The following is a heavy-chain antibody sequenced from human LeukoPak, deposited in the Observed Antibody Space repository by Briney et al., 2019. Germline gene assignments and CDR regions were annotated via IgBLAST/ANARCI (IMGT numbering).Heavy chain of an antibody. CDR3: ARLDSGSYYRASVEFDY. Sequence: ASVKVSCKASGYTFTSYYMHWVRQAPGQGLEWVGIINPSDGSTKYTQKFQGRVAMTRDTSTSTVYMELSSLRSEDTAVYYCARLDSGSYYRASVEFDYWGQGTLVTVSS. CDR1: GYTFTSYY. CDR2: INPSDGST. D-gene: IGHD1-26*01. V-gene: IGHV1-46*01. J-gene: IGHJ4*02.